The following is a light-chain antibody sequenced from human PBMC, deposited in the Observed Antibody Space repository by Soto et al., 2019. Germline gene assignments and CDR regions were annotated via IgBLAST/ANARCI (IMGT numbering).Light chain of an antibody. J-gene: IGLJ7*01. CDR3: QSYDTGLSGSL. Sequence: QSVLTQPPSVSGAPGQSFTISCSGSSSNIGAGYGVHWYQQLPGSAPRLLSSTDLVRPSWVPDRFSAFKSGTSASLAITGLEADDEADYFCQSYDTGLSGSLFGGGTQLTVL. V-gene: IGLV1-40*01. CDR2: TDL. CDR1: SSNIGAGYG.